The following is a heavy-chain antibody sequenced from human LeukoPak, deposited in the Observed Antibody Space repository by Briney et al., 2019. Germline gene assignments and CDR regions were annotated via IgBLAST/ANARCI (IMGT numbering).Heavy chain of an antibody. CDR1: GGTFSTYT. CDR3: ARGGGGRLFDY. D-gene: IGHD1-26*01. Sequence: ASVKVSCKASGGTFSTYTVNWVRQAPGQGLEWMGWMNPNSGNTGYAQKFQGRVTMTRNTSISTAYMELSSLRSEDTAVYYCARGGGGRLFDYWGQGTLVTVSS. V-gene: IGHV1-8*02. CDR2: MNPNSGNT. J-gene: IGHJ4*02.